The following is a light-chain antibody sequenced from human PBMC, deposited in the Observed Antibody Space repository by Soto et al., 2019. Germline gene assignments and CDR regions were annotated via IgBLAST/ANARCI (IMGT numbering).Light chain of an antibody. Sequence: AIRVTQSPSSRSASTRDRVTITCRASQGISSYLAWYQQKPGKAPKLLIYAASTLQSGVPSRFSGSGSGTDFTLTISCLQSEDFATYYCQQYYSYPPTFGQGTKVDIK. J-gene: IGKJ2*01. V-gene: IGKV1-8*01. CDR3: QQYYSYPPT. CDR2: AAS. CDR1: QGISSY.